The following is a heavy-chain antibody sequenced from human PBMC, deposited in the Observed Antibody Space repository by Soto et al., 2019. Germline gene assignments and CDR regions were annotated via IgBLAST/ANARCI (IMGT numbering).Heavy chain of an antibody. CDR2: IYGSGST. CDR3: ARGQRFSDWFDP. CDR1: GGAISSHY. V-gene: IGHV4-4*07. D-gene: IGHD3-3*01. Sequence: QIQLQESGPGLVKPSETLSLTCTISGGAISSHYWTWIRQPDGKGLEWIGRIYGSGSTKYNPSLQSRVTMSLDTSKNQFSLRLESVTAADTAVFYCARGQRFSDWFDPWGQGTLVTVSS. J-gene: IGHJ5*02.